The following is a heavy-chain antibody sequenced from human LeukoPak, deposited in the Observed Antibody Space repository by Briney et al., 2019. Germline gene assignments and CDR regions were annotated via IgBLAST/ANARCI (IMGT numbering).Heavy chain of an antibody. CDR1: GFTFDDYA. J-gene: IGHJ3*02. CDR2: ISWNSGSI. D-gene: IGHD3-9*01. CDR3: AKDKSLTGYPNDAFDI. V-gene: IGHV3-9*01. Sequence: GGSLRLSCAASGFTFDDYAMHWVRQAPGKGLEWVSGISWNSGSIGYADSVKGRFTISRDNAKNSLYLQMNSLRAEDTALYYCAKDKSLTGYPNDAFDIWGRGTMVTVSS.